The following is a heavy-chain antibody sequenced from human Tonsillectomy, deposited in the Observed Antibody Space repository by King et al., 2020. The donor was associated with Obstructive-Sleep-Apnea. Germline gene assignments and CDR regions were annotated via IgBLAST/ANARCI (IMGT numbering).Heavy chain of an antibody. CDR2: IIPILGIA. V-gene: IGHV1-69*09. D-gene: IGHD3-10*01. Sequence: QLVQSGAEVKKPGSSVKVSCKASGGTFSSYAISWVRQAPGQGLEWMGGIIPILGIANYAQKFQGRVTITADKSTSTAYMELSSLRSEDTAVYYCARGLLWFGPNYGYYGMDVWGQGTTVTVSS. J-gene: IGHJ6*02. CDR1: GGTFSSYA. CDR3: ARGLLWFGPNYGYYGMDV.